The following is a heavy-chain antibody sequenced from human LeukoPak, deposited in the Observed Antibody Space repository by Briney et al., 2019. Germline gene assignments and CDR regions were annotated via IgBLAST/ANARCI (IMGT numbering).Heavy chain of an antibody. D-gene: IGHD6-13*01. V-gene: IGHV4-59*01. J-gene: IGHJ4*02. Sequence: SETLSLTCTVSGDSISSYYWSWIRQPPGKGLEWIGYIYYTESANYNPSLKSRVTISVDTSNNQFSLKLTSVTAADTAVYYCARGSAASDYWGQGTLVTVSS. CDR2: IYYTESA. CDR3: ARGSAASDY. CDR1: GDSISSYY.